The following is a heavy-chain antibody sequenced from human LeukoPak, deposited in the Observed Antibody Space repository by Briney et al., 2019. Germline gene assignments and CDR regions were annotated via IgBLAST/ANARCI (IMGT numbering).Heavy chain of an antibody. V-gene: IGHV3-30*03. CDR3: AADSSGYYRFDY. J-gene: IGHJ4*02. CDR2: ISYDGSNK. D-gene: IGHD3-22*01. Sequence: AGRSLRLSCAASGFTFSSYGMHWVRQAPGKGLEWVAVISYDGSNKYYADSVKGRFTISRDNSKDTLYLQMNSLRAEDTAVYYCAADSSGYYRFDYWGQGTLVTVSS. CDR1: GFTFSSYG.